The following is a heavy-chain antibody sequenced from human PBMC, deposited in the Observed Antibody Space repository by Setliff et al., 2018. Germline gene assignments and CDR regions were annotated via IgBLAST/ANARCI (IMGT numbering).Heavy chain of an antibody. V-gene: IGHV3-21*04. CDR1: GFTFSSYS. D-gene: IGHD3-16*01. CDR2: ISSSSSYI. CDR3: AKVPIWGSVDY. Sequence: GGSLRLSCAASGFTFSSYSMNWVRRAPGKGLEWVSSISSSSSYIYYADSVKGRFTISRDNSKNTLYLQMNSLRAEDTALYYCAKVPIWGSVDYWGQGTLVTVSS. J-gene: IGHJ4*02.